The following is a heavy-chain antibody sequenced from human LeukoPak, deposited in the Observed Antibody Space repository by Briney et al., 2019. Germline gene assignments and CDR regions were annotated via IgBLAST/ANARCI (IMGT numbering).Heavy chain of an antibody. V-gene: IGHV3-30*01. CDR3: ARGKSIAARPMARGGYFDY. D-gene: IGHD6-6*01. CDR2: ISYDGSNK. J-gene: IGHJ4*02. Sequence: GRSLRLSCAASGFTFSSYAMHWVRQALGKGLEWVAVISYDGSNKYYADSVKGRFTISRDNSKNTLYLQMNSLRAEDTAVYYCARGKSIAARPMARGGYFDYWGQGTLVTVSS. CDR1: GFTFSSYA.